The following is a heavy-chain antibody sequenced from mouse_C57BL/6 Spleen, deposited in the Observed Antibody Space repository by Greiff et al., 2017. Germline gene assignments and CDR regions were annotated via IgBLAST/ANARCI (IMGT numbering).Heavy chain of an antibody. J-gene: IGHJ4*01. Sequence: QVLLKESGAELVRPGSSVKLSCKASGYTFTSYWMDWVKQRPGQGLEWIGNIYPSDSETHYNQKFKDKATLTVDKSSSTAYMQLSSLTSEDSAVYYCARNYGSSYVDYWGQGTSVTVSS. D-gene: IGHD1-1*01. V-gene: IGHV1-61*01. CDR1: GYTFTSYW. CDR3: ARNYGSSYVDY. CDR2: IYPSDSET.